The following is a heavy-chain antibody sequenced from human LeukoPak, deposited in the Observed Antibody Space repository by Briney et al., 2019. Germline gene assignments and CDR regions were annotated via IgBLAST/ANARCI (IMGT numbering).Heavy chain of an antibody. CDR1: GGSFSGYY. J-gene: IGHJ5*02. D-gene: IGHD6-13*01. CDR3: ARHVRKRGIAAAGSPGWFDP. V-gene: IGHV4-34*01. Sequence: SSETLPLTCAVYGGSFSGYYWSWLRQPPGKGLEWIGEINHSGSTNYNPSLKSRVTISVDTSKNQFSLKLSSVTAADTAVYYCARHVRKRGIAAAGSPGWFDPWGQGTLVTVSS. CDR2: INHSGST.